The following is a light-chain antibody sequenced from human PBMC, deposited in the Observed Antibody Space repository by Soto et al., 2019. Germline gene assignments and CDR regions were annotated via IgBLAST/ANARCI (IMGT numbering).Light chain of an antibody. CDR3: QQYGSSPRT. CDR1: QSVSSSY. J-gene: IGKJ2*01. CDR2: AAS. Sequence: EIVLTQSPGTLSLSPGERATLSCRASQSVSSSYLAWYQQKPGQAPRLLIYAASSRATGIPDRFSGSGSGTDFTLTISRLEPEYFAVSYCQQYGSSPRTFGQGIMLEIK. V-gene: IGKV3-20*01.